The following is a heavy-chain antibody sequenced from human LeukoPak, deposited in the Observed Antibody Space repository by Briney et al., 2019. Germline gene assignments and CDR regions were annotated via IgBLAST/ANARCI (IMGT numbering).Heavy chain of an antibody. Sequence: GGSLRLSCAASGFTFSRFAMSWVRQAPGKGLEWVSAISGSGGSTYYADSVKGRFTTSRDNSKNTLYLQMNSLRAEDTAVYYCAKSPHGSWWYYFDYWGQGTLVTVSS. J-gene: IGHJ4*02. CDR1: GFTFSRFA. CDR2: ISGSGGST. CDR3: AKSPHGSWWYYFDY. D-gene: IGHD6-13*01. V-gene: IGHV3-23*01.